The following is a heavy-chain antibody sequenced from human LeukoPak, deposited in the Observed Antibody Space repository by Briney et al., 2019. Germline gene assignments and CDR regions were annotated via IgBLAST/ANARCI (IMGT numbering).Heavy chain of an antibody. Sequence: GGSLRLSCVASGFTFSYYPLSWVRQAPGKGLEWVAAIGSASGTKYYADSVKGRFAISRDDSKSTLYLQMSSLRGEDTAAYYCAKVWVTYYDRGIFDSWGQGTRVTVSS. CDR2: IGSASGTK. CDR1: GFTFSYYP. D-gene: IGHD3-22*01. CDR3: AKVWVTYYDRGIFDS. J-gene: IGHJ4*02. V-gene: IGHV3-23*01.